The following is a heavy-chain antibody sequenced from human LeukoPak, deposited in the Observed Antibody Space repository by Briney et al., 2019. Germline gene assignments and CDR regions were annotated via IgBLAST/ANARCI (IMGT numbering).Heavy chain of an antibody. CDR3: ARDVTDRYYGMDV. V-gene: IGHV4-30-4*01. CDR1: GGSISSGDYY. J-gene: IGHJ6*02. CDR2: IYYSGST. Sequence: SETLSLTCTVSGGSISSGDYYWSWTRQPPGKGLEWIGYIYYSGSTYYNPSLKSRVTISVDTSENQFSLKLSSVTAADTAVYYCARDVTDRYYGMDVWGQGTTVTVSS. D-gene: IGHD1-20*01.